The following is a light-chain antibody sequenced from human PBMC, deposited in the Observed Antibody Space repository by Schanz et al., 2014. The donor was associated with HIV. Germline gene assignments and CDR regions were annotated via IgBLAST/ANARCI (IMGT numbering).Light chain of an antibody. CDR1: SSDVGGYKY. Sequence: QSALTQPRSVSGSPGQSVTISCTGTSSDVGGYKYVSWYQQHPGKAPRLMIYEVSKRPSGVSNRFSGSRSGNTASLTISGLQAEDEAAYYCTSYTSSTWVFGGGTKLTVL. V-gene: IGLV2-14*01. J-gene: IGLJ3*02. CDR2: EVS. CDR3: TSYTSSTWV.